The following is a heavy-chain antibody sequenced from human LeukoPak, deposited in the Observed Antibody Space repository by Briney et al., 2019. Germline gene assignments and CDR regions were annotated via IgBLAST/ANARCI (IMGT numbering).Heavy chain of an antibody. CDR1: GDSISNYY. CDR2: FYSSVNT. V-gene: IGHV4-4*07. Sequence: SETLSLTCIVSGDSISNYYWSWIRQPAGKGLEWIGRFYSSVNTNYNPSLKSRVTMSVDTSQNQFSLKLSSVTAADTAVYYCARDLDCSSTSCYFFDYWGQGTLVTVSS. D-gene: IGHD2-2*01. CDR3: ARDLDCSSTSCYFFDY. J-gene: IGHJ4*02.